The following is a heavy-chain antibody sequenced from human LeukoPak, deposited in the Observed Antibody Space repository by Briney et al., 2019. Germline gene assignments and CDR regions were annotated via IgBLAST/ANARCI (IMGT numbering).Heavy chain of an antibody. CDR3: ARDGLMDV. Sequence: GGSLRLSCAASGFVFSDYGMHWVRQAPGKGLEWISYISSNSSTIFYADSVKGRFTISRDNAKNSLYVQMNSLRADDTAIYYCARDGLMDVWGTGTTVTVSS. V-gene: IGHV3-48*01. J-gene: IGHJ6*03. CDR1: GFVFSDYG. CDR2: ISSNSSTI.